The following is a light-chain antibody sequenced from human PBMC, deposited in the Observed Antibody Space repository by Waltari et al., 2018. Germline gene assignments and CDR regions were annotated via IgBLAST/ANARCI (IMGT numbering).Light chain of an antibody. J-gene: IGKJ4*01. V-gene: IGKV3-11*01. Sequence: IALTQSPATLSLSPGERATASCSTNNSVSFYLAWYQHKPGQAPRRHNYDTSNRATGIPARFSGSGSETDFTLTISSLEPEDFAVYYCQQRNNWPLSFGGGTKVEIK. CDR2: DTS. CDR3: QQRNNWPLS. CDR1: NSVSFY.